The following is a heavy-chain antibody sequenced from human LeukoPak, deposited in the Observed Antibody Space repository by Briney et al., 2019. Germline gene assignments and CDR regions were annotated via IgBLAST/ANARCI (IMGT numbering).Heavy chain of an antibody. Sequence: SETLSLTCTVSGGSISSGSYYWSWIRQPAGKGLEWIGRIYTSGGTNYNPSLESRVTISVDTSKNQFSLKLSSVTAADTAVYYCARDIEGYYYDSSGYYHNWFDPWGQGTLVTVSS. V-gene: IGHV4-61*02. CDR1: GGSISSGSYY. CDR3: ARDIEGYYYDSSGYYHNWFDP. CDR2: IYTSGGT. J-gene: IGHJ5*02. D-gene: IGHD3-22*01.